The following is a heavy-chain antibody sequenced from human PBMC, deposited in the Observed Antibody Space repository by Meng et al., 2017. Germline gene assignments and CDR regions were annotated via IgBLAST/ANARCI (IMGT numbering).Heavy chain of an antibody. CDR3: ARDLPPSYFDY. CDR1: GSTFGSYS. V-gene: IGHV3-21*01. Sequence: GESLKISCAASGSTFGSYSIHWVRQAPGKGLEWVSSISGGGSYIYYADSVRGRFTISRDNARNSLYLRMNSLRVEDTAVYYCARDLPPSYFDYWGQGTLVTVSS. J-gene: IGHJ4*02. CDR2: ISGGGSYI.